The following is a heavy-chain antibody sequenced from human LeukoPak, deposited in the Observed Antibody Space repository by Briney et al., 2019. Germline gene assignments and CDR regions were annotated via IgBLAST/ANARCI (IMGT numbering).Heavy chain of an antibody. Sequence: TSETLSLTCAVYGGSFSGYYWSWIRQPPGKGLEWIGEINHSGSTNYNPSLKSRVTISVDTSKNQFSLKLSSVTAADTAVYYCARAYGGRVYGFDYWGQGTLVTVSS. J-gene: IGHJ4*02. V-gene: IGHV4-34*01. CDR3: ARAYGGRVYGFDY. CDR1: GGSFSGYY. D-gene: IGHD4-23*01. CDR2: INHSGST.